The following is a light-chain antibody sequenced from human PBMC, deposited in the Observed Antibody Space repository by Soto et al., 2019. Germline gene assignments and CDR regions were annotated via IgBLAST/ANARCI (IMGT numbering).Light chain of an antibody. CDR2: NAS. V-gene: IGKV1-39*01. J-gene: IGKJ1*01. CDR1: QSISSY. CDR3: LQGYKYPQT. Sequence: DIQLTQSPASLSASVGDRVTITCRASQSISSYLNWYQQKPGKAPNLLIYNASTLKSGVPSRFSGSGFGIDFTLSISRLQPEDFATYYCLQGYKYPQTFGQGTKVDIK.